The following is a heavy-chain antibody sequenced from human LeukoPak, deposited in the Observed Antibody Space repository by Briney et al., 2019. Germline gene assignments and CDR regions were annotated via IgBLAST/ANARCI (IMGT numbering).Heavy chain of an antibody. CDR1: GFTFSNAW. J-gene: IGHJ6*03. V-gene: IGHV3-20*01. D-gene: IGHD6-25*01. Sequence: GGSLRLSCAASGFTFSNAWMSWVRQAPGKGLEWVSGINWNGGSTGYADSVKGRFTISRDNAKNSLYLQMNSLRAEDTALYHCARDRRSGYPPKRYMDVWGKGTTVTVSS. CDR3: ARDRRSGYPPKRYMDV. CDR2: INWNGGST.